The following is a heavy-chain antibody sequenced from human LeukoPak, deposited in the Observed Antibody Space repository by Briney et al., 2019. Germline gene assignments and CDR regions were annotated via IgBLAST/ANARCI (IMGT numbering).Heavy chain of an antibody. D-gene: IGHD1-14*01. CDR1: GGTFSSYA. Sequence: SVKVSCKASGGTFSSYAISWVRQAPGQGLEWMGRIIPILGIANYAQKFQGRVTITADKSTSTAYTELSSLRSEDTAVYYCVRDWNHGAFDIWGQGTMVTVSS. CDR2: IIPILGIA. V-gene: IGHV1-69*04. CDR3: VRDWNHGAFDI. J-gene: IGHJ3*02.